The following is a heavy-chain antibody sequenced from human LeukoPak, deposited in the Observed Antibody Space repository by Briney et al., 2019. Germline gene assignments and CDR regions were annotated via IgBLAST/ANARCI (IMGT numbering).Heavy chain of an antibody. CDR1: GYTFTSYG. CDR3: ARAPASRIVGATFWFDP. J-gene: IGHJ5*02. CDR2: ISAYYGNT. V-gene: IGHV1-18*01. Sequence: ASVNVSCKASGYTFTSYGISWVRQAPGQGLEWMGWISAYYGNTNYAQKLQGRVTLTTDTSTSTAYMELSSLRSEDTAVYYCARAPASRIVGATFWFDPWGQGTLVTVSS. D-gene: IGHD1-26*01.